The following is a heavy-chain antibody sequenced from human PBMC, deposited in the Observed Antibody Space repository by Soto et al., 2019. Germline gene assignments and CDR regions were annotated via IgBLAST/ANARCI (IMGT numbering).Heavy chain of an antibody. J-gene: IGHJ6*02. CDR3: AKAYYDFWSGYLDYYYGMDV. D-gene: IGHD3-3*01. V-gene: IGHV3-30*18. CDR2: ISYDGSNK. CDR1: GFTFSSYG. Sequence: PGGSLRLSCAASGFTFSSYGMHWVRQAPGKGLEWVAVISYDGSNKYYADSVKGRFTISRDNSKNTLYLQMNSLRAEDTAVYYCAKAYYDFWSGYLDYYYGMDVWGQGTTVTVSS.